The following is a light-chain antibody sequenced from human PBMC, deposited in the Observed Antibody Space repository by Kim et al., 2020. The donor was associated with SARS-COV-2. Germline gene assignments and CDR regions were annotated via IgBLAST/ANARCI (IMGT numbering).Light chain of an antibody. V-gene: IGLV2-23*02. Sequence: QSITISCTGTSSDVGSYNLVSWYQQHPGKAPRVMIFEVSKWPSGVSNRFSGSKSGNTAYLTISGLQAEDEADYYCCSYAGSSTFWVFGGGTKVTVL. J-gene: IGLJ3*02. CDR2: EVS. CDR1: SSDVGSYNL. CDR3: CSYAGSSTFWV.